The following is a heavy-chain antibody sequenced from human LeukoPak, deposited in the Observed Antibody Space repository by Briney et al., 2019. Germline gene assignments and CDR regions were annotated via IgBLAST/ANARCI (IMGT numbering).Heavy chain of an antibody. V-gene: IGHV4-59*01. CDR1: GGSISSYY. CDR3: ARVGDCGGDCTDAFDI. J-gene: IGHJ3*02. D-gene: IGHD2-21*02. CDR2: IYYSGST. Sequence: SETLSLTCTVSGGSISSYYWSWIRQPPGKGLEWIGYIYYSGSTNYNPSLKSRVTISVDTSKNQFSLKLSSVTAADTAVYYCARVGDCGGDCTDAFDIWGQGTMVTVSS.